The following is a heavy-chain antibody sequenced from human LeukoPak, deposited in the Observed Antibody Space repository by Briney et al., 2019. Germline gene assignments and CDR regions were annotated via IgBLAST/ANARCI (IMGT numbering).Heavy chain of an antibody. D-gene: IGHD5-18*01. V-gene: IGHV3-30-3*01. Sequence: HPGRSLRLSCAASGFTFSSYAMHWVRQAPGKGLEWVAVISYDGSNKYYADSVKGRFTISRDNSKNTLYLQMNSLRVEDTAVYYCAKVSGRIQIWPQPFGDGMDVWGQGTTVTVSS. CDR1: GFTFSSYA. CDR2: ISYDGSNK. CDR3: AKVSGRIQIWPQPFGDGMDV. J-gene: IGHJ6*02.